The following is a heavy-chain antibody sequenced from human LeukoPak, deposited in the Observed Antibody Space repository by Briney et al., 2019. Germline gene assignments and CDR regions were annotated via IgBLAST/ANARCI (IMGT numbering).Heavy chain of an antibody. D-gene: IGHD3-16*01. Sequence: PSETLSLTCTVSGGSISSSSYYWGWIRQPPGKGLEWIGSIYYGGSTYYNSSLKSRVTISVDISKNQFSLKLSSVTATDSAVYYCARVRGGTAFDIWGQGTMVTVSS. CDR3: ARVRGGTAFDI. CDR2: IYYGGST. J-gene: IGHJ3*02. CDR1: GGSISSSSYY. V-gene: IGHV4-39*07.